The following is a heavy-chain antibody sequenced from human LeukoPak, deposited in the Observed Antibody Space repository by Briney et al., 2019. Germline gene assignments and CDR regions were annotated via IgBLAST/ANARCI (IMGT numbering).Heavy chain of an antibody. Sequence: PGGSLRLSCAASGFTFSSYSMNWVRQAPGKGLEWVSSISSSSSYIYYADSVKGRFTISRDNAKNSLYLQMNSLRAEDTAVYYCARLGYCSSTSCSDAFDIWGQGTMVTVSS. CDR2: ISSSSSYI. D-gene: IGHD2-2*01. CDR1: GFTFSSYS. J-gene: IGHJ3*02. V-gene: IGHV3-21*01. CDR3: ARLGYCSSTSCSDAFDI.